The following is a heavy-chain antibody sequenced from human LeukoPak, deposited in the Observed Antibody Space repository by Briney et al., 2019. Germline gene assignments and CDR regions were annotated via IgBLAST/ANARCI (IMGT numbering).Heavy chain of an antibody. CDR3: ARGEDFERYYLAY. D-gene: IGHD3-9*01. CDR1: GFTFSHYG. J-gene: IGHJ4*02. CDR2: ISSSGSTI. Sequence: PGGSLRLSCAASGFTFSHYGMHWVRQAPGKGLEWVSYISSSGSTIYYADSVKGRFTISRDNAKNSLYLQMNSLRAEDTAVYFCARGEDFERYYLAYWGQGTLVTVSS. V-gene: IGHV3-48*04.